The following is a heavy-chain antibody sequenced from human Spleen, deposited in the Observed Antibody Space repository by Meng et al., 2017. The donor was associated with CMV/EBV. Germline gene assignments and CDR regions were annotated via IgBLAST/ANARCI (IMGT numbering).Heavy chain of an antibody. D-gene: IGHD1-26*01. CDR3: ARDPIVGATPVDY. CDR1: GGSISSGGYY. CDR2: IYYSGST. V-gene: IGHV4-31*03. J-gene: IGHJ4*02. Sequence: LRLSCTVSGGSISSGGYYWSWIRQHPGKGLEWIGYIYYSGSTYYNPSLKSRVTISVDTSKNQFSLKLSSVTAADTAVYYCARDPIVGATPVDYWGQGTLVTVSS.